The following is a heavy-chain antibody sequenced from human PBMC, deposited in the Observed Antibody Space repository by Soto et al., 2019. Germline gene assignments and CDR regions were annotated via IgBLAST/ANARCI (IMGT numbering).Heavy chain of an antibody. CDR3: ARDIGGYDTFNWFDP. CDR2: IYTSGST. V-gene: IGHV4-4*07. CDR1: GGSISSYY. Sequence: SSETLSLTSTVSGGSISSYYCSWIRQPAGKGLEWIGRIYTSGSTNYNPSLKSRVTMSVNTSKNQFSLKLSSVTAADTAVYYCARDIGGYDTFNWFDPWGQGTLVTVSS. J-gene: IGHJ5*02. D-gene: IGHD5-12*01.